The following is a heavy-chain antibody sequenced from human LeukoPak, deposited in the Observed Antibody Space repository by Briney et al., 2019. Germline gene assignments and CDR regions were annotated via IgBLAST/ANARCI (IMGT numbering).Heavy chain of an antibody. D-gene: IGHD1-26*01. CDR3: ARPRVGATGWFDP. CDR2: INPNSGGT. V-gene: IGHV1-2*02. CDR1: GYTLTGYY. J-gene: IGHJ5*02. Sequence: ASVKVSCKASGYTLTGYYMHWVRQAPGQGLEWMGWINPNSGGTNYAQKFQGRVSMTRDTSISTAYMELSRLRSDDTAVYYCARPRVGATGWFDPWGQGTLVTVSS.